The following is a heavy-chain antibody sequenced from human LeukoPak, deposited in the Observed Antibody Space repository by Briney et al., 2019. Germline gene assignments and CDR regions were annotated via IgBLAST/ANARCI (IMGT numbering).Heavy chain of an antibody. CDR3: ARVPEAKYDFWSGYHRGYYYYMDV. J-gene: IGHJ6*03. D-gene: IGHD3-3*01. V-gene: IGHV1-2*02. CDR1: GYTFTGYY. Sequence: ASVKVSCKASGYTFTGYYMHWVRQAPGQGLEWMGWINPNSGDTNYAQKFQGRVTMTRDTSISTAYMELSRLISDDTAVYYCARVPEAKYDFWSGYHRGYYYYMDVWGKGTTVTVSS. CDR2: INPNSGDT.